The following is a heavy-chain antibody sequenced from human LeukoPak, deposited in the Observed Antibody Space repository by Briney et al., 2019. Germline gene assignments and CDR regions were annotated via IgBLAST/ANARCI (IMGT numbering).Heavy chain of an antibody. Sequence: ASVKASCKASGYTFTTYSMNWVRQAPGQGLEWMGWINPNSGGTNYAQKFQGRVTMTRDTSISTAYMELSRLRSDDTAVYYCARELGDDSSVYYYDDAFDIWGQGTMVTVSS. D-gene: IGHD3-22*01. J-gene: IGHJ3*02. CDR1: GYTFTTYS. CDR3: ARELGDDSSVYYYDDAFDI. CDR2: INPNSGGT. V-gene: IGHV1-2*02.